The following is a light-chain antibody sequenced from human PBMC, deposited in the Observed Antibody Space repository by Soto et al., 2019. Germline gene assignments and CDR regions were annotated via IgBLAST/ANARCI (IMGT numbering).Light chain of an antibody. CDR1: QSVSSSY. J-gene: IGKJ3*01. Sequence: EIVLTQSPGTLSLSPGERATLSCRASQSVSSSYLAWYQQKPGQAPRLLIYGASSRATGIPHRFSGSGSGTYFTLTISRLEPEDYPVYYCQQYGSSPLFTFGPGTKVDIK. CDR2: GAS. V-gene: IGKV3-20*01. CDR3: QQYGSSPLFT.